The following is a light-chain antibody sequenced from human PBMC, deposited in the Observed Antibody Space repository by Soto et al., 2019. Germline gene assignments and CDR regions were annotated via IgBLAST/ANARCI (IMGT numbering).Light chain of an antibody. Sequence: EIVLTQSPGTLSLSPGERATLSCRASQSLTNSYLAWYQQKPGQAPRLLIYAASTRATGIPDRFSGSVSGTDFSLTISRLEPEDFAVCYCQHHGTSPQNTFGQGTKLEIK. J-gene: IGKJ2*01. V-gene: IGKV3-20*01. CDR3: QHHGTSPQNT. CDR2: AAS. CDR1: QSLTNSY.